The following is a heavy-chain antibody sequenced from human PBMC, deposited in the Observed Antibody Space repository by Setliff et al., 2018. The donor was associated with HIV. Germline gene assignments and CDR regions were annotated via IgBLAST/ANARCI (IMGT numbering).Heavy chain of an antibody. CDR3: ARGPLVTDFWSGIGTFDV. D-gene: IGHD3-3*01. V-gene: IGHV4-34*01. CDR1: GASFSHYY. Sequence: LSLTCAVYGASFSHYYWNWIRQPPGKGLEWIGEIIHSGSTNYNPSLKSRVTISVDMSKNQFSLKLSSVTAADTAIYYCARGPLVTDFWSGIGTFDVWGQGTMVTVS. J-gene: IGHJ3*01. CDR2: IIHSGST.